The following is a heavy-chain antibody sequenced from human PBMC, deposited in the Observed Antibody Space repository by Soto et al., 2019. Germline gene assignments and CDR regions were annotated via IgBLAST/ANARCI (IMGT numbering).Heavy chain of an antibody. CDR1: TFTFSNYW. Sequence: EVPLVESGGGLVQPGGSLRLSCAASTFTFSNYWMSWVRQAPGKGLEWVANIDQDGSANYYVDSVKGRFTISRDNAKNLLYLQMSILRVEDTAVYYGAGEYSGYETPRENDYWGQGTLVTVSS. CDR2: IDQDGSAN. V-gene: IGHV3-7*05. D-gene: IGHD5-12*01. CDR3: AGEYSGYETPRENDY. J-gene: IGHJ4*02.